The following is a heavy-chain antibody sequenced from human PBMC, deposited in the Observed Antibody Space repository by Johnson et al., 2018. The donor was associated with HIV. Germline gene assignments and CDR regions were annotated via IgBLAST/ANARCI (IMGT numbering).Heavy chain of an antibody. Sequence: VQVVESGGDLVQPGGSLRLSCAASGFTFSSYAMSWVRQAPGKGLEWVSSITGSGGSTYYADSVKGRGTISRDNSKNTLYLQMNSLRVEGTAMYYCAKMLDLGDDGSDIWGQGTMVTVSS. CDR2: ITGSGGST. CDR3: AKMLDLGDDGSDI. CDR1: GFTFSSYA. J-gene: IGHJ3*02. V-gene: IGHV3-23*04. D-gene: IGHD3/OR15-3a*01.